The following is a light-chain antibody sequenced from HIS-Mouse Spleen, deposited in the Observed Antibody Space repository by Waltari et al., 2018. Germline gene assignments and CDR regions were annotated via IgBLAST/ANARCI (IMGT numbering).Light chain of an antibody. CDR1: QSLLHSNGYNY. CDR2: LGS. Sequence: VMTQSPLSLPVTPEEPASRAGRPRQSLLHSNGYNYLDWYLQKPGQSPQLLIYLGSNRASGVPDRFSGSASFPSFTLALSRVEAADVGVYYCMQALQTPTFGQGTRLEIK. V-gene: IGKV2-28*01. J-gene: IGKJ5*01. CDR3: MQALQTPT.